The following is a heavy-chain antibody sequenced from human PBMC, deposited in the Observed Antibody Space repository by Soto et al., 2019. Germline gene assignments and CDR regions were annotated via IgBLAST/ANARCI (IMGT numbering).Heavy chain of an antibody. CDR2: IYYTGST. D-gene: IGHD2-15*01. V-gene: IGHV4-61*05. CDR3: ASALYCSGGSCSFDP. J-gene: IGHJ5*02. Sequence: SETLSLTCTVSGGSISSSSFFWGWVRQSPGKGLEWIGFIYYTGSTSYNPSLKSRVTISMDTSKNQFSLKLTSVTAADTAVYYCASALYCSGGSCSFDPWGQGTLVTVSS. CDR1: GGSISSSSFF.